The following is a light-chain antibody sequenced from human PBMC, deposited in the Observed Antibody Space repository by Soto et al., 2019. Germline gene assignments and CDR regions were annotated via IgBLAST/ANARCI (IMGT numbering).Light chain of an antibody. CDR3: QQYGSSPLIT. Sequence: EIVLTQSPGTLSLSPGEGVTLSCRASQRLSASDIAWYQQKPGQAPKFLIYGVSSRATGIPDRFSGSGSGTDFTLTISRLEPEDFAVYHCQQYGSSPLITFGQGTRLEIK. CDR1: QRLSASD. V-gene: IGKV3-20*01. J-gene: IGKJ5*01. CDR2: GVS.